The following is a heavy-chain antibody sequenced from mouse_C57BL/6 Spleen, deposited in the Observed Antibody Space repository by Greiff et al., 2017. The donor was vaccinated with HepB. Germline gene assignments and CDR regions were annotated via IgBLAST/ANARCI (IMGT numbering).Heavy chain of an antibody. CDR1: GYAFSSSW. CDR3: ARSYITTVVASGY. J-gene: IGHJ2*01. D-gene: IGHD1-1*01. Sequence: VKLQESGPELVKPGASVKISCKASGYAFSSSWMNWVKQRPGKGLEWIGRIYPGDGDTNYNGKFKGKATLTADKSSSTAYMQLSSLTSEDSAVYFCARSYITTVVASGYWGQGTTLTVSS. CDR2: IYPGDGDT. V-gene: IGHV1-82*01.